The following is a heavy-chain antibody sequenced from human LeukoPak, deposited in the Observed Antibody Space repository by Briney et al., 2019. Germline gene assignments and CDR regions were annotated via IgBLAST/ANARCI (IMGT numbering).Heavy chain of an antibody. CDR1: GYTFTSYG. Sequence: ASVTVSCKASGYTFTSYGISWVRQAPGQGLEWMGWISAYNGNTNYAQKLQGRVTMTTDTSTSTAYMELRSLRSDDTAVYYCARDAPYYYDSSGYKDAFDIWGQGTMVTVSS. J-gene: IGHJ3*02. D-gene: IGHD3-22*01. CDR3: ARDAPYYYDSSGYKDAFDI. CDR2: ISAYNGNT. V-gene: IGHV1-18*01.